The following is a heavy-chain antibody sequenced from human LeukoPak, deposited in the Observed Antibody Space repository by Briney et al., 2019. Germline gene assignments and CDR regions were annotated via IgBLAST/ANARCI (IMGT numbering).Heavy chain of an antibody. D-gene: IGHD6-13*01. J-gene: IGHJ6*03. V-gene: IGHV4-59*01. CDR2: IYYSGST. Sequence: ETLSLTCTVSGGSISSYYWNWIRQPPGKGLEWIGYIYYSGSTNYNPSLKSRVTISVDTSKNQFSLKLSSVTAADTAVYYCARVRAAAGTRYYYMDVWGKGTTVTVSS. CDR3: ARVRAAAGTRYYYMDV. CDR1: GGSISSYY.